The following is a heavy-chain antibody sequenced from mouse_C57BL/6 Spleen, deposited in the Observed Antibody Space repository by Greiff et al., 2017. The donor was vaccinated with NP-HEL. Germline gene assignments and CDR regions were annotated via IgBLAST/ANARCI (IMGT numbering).Heavy chain of an antibody. CDR1: GYTFTSYW. D-gene: IGHD1-1*01. CDR2: IDPSDSYT. J-gene: IGHJ1*03. V-gene: IGHV1-50*01. CDR3: ARKILGYFDV. Sequence: QVQLQQPGAELVKPGASVKLSCKASGYTFTSYWMQWVKQRPGQGLEWIGEIDPSDSYTNYNQKFKGKATLTVDTSSSTAYMQLSSLTSEDSAVYYCARKILGYFDVWGTGTTVTVSS.